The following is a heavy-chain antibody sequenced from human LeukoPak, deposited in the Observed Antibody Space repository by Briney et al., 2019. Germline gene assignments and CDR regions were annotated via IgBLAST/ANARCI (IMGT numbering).Heavy chain of an antibody. V-gene: IGHV4-30-2*01. CDR2: IYLSGST. CDR1: GGSISSGGYS. J-gene: IGHJ4*02. D-gene: IGHD1-26*01. CDR3: ARARREGGFDY. Sequence: SETLSLTCAVSGGSISSGGYSWSWIRQPPGKGLEWIGYIYLSGSTYYNPSLKSRVTISVDRSKNQFSLKLSSVTAADTAVYYCARARREGGFDYWGQGTLVTVSS.